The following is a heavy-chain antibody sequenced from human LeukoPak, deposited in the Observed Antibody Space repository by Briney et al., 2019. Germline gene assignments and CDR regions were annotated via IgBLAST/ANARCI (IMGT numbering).Heavy chain of an antibody. CDR3: AKRYCSSTSCYPLDY. J-gene: IGHJ4*02. D-gene: IGHD2-2*01. V-gene: IGHV3-9*03. CDR1: GFTFDDYA. Sequence: GRSLRLSCAASGFTFDDYAMHWVRQAPGKGLEWVSGISWNSGGIGYADSVKGRFTISRDNAKNSLYLQMDSLRAEDMALYYCAKRYCSSTSCYPLDYWGQGTLVAVSA. CDR2: ISWNSGGI.